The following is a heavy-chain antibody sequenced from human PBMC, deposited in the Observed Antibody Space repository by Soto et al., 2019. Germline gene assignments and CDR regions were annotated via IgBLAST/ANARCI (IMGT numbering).Heavy chain of an antibody. D-gene: IGHD2-15*01. CDR1: GNTFTSYG. Sequence: QVQLVQSGAEVKKPGASVKVSSKASGNTFTSYGITWVRQAPGQGLEWMGWINAHNGNTNYAQKLQGRVTMTTDTATSTAYMELRSLRSDDTAVYYCARDRKVVIDYWGQGNLVTVSS. CDR2: INAHNGNT. CDR3: ARDRKVVIDY. J-gene: IGHJ4*02. V-gene: IGHV1-18*01.